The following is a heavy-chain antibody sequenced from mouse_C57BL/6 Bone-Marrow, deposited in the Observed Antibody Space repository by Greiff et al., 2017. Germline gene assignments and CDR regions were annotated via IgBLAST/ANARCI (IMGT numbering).Heavy chain of an antibody. CDR2: IDPENGDT. V-gene: IGHV14-4*01. CDR3: ARRGGLDY. J-gene: IGHJ2*01. Sequence: VQLKESGAELVRPGASVKLSCTASGFNIKDDYMHWVKQRPEQGLEWIGWIDPENGDTEYASKFQGKATITADTSSNTAYLQLSSLTSEDSAVYYCARRGGLDYWGQGTTLTVSS. CDR1: GFNIKDDY.